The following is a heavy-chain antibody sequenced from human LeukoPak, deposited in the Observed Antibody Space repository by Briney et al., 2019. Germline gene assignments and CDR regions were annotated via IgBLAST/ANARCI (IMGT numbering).Heavy chain of an antibody. CDR2: ITASSTAI. D-gene: IGHD3-9*01. V-gene: IGHV3-21*01. CDR3: ARTYYDILTGYNPYFDY. CDR1: GVTFNTYT. Sequence: NPGGSLRLSCAASGVTFNTYTMNCVLQAPGEGLEWVSSITASSTAIYSADSVKGRFTISRDNAKNFLYLQMNSLRAEDTAVYYCARTYYDILTGYNPYFDYWGQGILVTVSS. J-gene: IGHJ4*02.